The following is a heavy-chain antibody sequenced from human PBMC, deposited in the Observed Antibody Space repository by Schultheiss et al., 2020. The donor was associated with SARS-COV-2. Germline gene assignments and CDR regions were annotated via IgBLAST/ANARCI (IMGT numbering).Heavy chain of an antibody. V-gene: IGHV4-34*01. D-gene: IGHD3-22*01. CDR3: AREFKKTFRYYYDSSGYPDY. J-gene: IGHJ4*02. CDR1: GGSFSGYY. CDR2: INHSGST. Sequence: SETLSLTCAVYGGSFSGYYWSWIRQPPGKGLEWIGEINHSGSTNYNPSLKSRVTISVDTSKNQFSLKLSSVTAADTAVYYCAREFKKTFRYYYDSSGYPDYWGQGTLVTVSS.